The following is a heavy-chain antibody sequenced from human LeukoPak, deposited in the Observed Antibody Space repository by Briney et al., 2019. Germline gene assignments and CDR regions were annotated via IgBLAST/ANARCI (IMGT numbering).Heavy chain of an antibody. J-gene: IGHJ4*02. CDR2: ISPDGGNT. CDR3: AREQPAGSTDC. CDR1: GFIFSSYS. V-gene: IGHV3-64*01. Sequence: GGSLRLSCAASGFIFSSYSMHWVRQAPGKGLEYVSVISPDGGNTYYTSSVKGRFTISRDNSKNTLYLQMGSLREEDTAVYYCAREQPAGSTDCWGQGTLVTVSS. D-gene: IGHD2-2*01.